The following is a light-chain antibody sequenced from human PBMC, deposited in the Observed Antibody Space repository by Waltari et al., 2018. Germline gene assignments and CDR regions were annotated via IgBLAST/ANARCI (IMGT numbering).Light chain of an antibody. CDR3: CAYTGSVWV. J-gene: IGLJ3*02. CDR2: DVS. CDR1: SSDIGSQKY. V-gene: IGLV2-14*03. Sequence: QSALTQPASVSGSPGQSITMSCTGTSSDIGSQKYVSWYQQHPGKAPKLMIYDVSERPSGVSNRFSGSKSVNTASLTISGLQADDEADYYCCAYTGSVWVFGGGTKPTVL.